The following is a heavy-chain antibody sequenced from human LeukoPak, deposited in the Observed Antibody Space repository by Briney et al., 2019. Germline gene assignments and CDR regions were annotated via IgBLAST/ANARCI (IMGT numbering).Heavy chain of an antibody. Sequence: SVTVSCKASGGTFSSYAISWVRQAPAQGLEWVGGIIPIFGTANYAQKSQGRVTIIADKSTSTAYMELSSLRSEDTAVYYCARGTRPYYYYGMDVWGKGTTVTVSA. CDR1: GGTFSSYA. CDR3: ARGTRPYYYYGMDV. V-gene: IGHV1-69*06. D-gene: IGHD1-1*01. CDR2: IIPIFGTA. J-gene: IGHJ6*04.